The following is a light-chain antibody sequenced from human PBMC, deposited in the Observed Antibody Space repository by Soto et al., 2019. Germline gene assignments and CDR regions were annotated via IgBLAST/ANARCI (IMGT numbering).Light chain of an antibody. J-gene: IGLJ3*02. CDR3: SSYTSSYTWI. CDR2: GVT. Sequence: QSALTQPASVSGSPGQSITISCSGTTNDVGGYNYVSWYQQHPGKAPKLLIYGVTDRPSGVSSRFSGSKSGNAAPLTISGLQAEDEGDYYCSSYTSSYTWIFGGGTKVTVL. CDR1: TNDVGGYNY. V-gene: IGLV2-14*03.